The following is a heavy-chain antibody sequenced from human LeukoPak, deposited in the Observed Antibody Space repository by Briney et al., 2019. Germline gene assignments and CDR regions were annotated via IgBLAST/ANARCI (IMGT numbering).Heavy chain of an antibody. V-gene: IGHV1-69*04. D-gene: IGHD4-17*01. CDR1: GGTFSSYA. CDR2: IIPILGIA. Sequence: ASVKVSCKASGGTFSSYAISWVRQAPGQGLEWMGRIIPILGIANYAQKFQGRVTITADKSTSTAYMELSSLRSEDTAVCYCARDGDYGDHAFDIWGQGTMVTVSS. CDR3: ARDGDYGDHAFDI. J-gene: IGHJ3*02.